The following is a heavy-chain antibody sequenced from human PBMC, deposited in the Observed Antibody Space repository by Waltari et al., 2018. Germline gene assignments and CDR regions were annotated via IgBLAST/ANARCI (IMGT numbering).Heavy chain of an antibody. Sequence: QVQLQESGPGLVKTSETLSLTCGVSGSSVDRGYFCGWSRQPPGKGLEWFGTIFQTGFTYYTPSLRGRVTMSLDTSKNQFSLNLRSVTAADTAMYYCARAPGVAAAAYFDYWGQGVLVTVSS. J-gene: IGHJ4*02. CDR1: GSSVDRGYF. V-gene: IGHV4-38-2*01. CDR2: IFQTGFT. CDR3: ARAPGVAAAAYFDY. D-gene: IGHD6-13*01.